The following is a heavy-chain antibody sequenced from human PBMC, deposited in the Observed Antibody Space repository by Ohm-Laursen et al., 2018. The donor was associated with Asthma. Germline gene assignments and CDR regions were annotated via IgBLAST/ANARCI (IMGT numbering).Heavy chain of an antibody. Sequence: SLRLSCTASGFIFSDYDMHWVRQAPGKGLEWLAILSYDGHNKHYAESLRGRFFISGDSSENTVELQMNSLRGEDTAVYYCVRGSWYGSTSDAYWGQGTLVTVSS. J-gene: IGHJ4*02. D-gene: IGHD6-19*01. CDR1: GFIFSDYD. CDR2: LSYDGHNK. V-gene: IGHV3-30*03. CDR3: VRGSWYGSTSDAY.